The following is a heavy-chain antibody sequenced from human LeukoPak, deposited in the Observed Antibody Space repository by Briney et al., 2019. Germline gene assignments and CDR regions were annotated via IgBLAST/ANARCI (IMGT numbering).Heavy chain of an antibody. D-gene: IGHD1-26*01. CDR1: GFTFSDYY. J-gene: IGHJ4*02. V-gene: IGHV3-11*01. Sequence: GGSLRLSCAASGFTFSDYYMSWIRQAPGKGLEWVSYISSSGSTIYYADSVKGRFTISRDNSKNTLYLQMNSLRAEDTAVYYCAKSSVGATFSYYFDYWGQGTLVTVSS. CDR2: ISSSGSTI. CDR3: AKSSVGATFSYYFDY.